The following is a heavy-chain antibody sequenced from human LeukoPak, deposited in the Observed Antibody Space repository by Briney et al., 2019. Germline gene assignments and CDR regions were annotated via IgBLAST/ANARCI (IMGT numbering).Heavy chain of an antibody. CDR3: ARGGTYYDILTGYYTAWYFDY. CDR2: IKQDESEK. CDR1: GFTFSSYW. D-gene: IGHD3-9*01. V-gene: IGHV3-7*04. J-gene: IGHJ4*02. Sequence: GGSLRLSCAASGFTFSSYWMSWVPHAPGKGLECVANIKQDESEKYYVGSVKGRFTISRDNAKNSLYLQMNSLRAEDTAVYYCARGGTYYDILTGYYTAWYFDYWGQGTLVTVSS.